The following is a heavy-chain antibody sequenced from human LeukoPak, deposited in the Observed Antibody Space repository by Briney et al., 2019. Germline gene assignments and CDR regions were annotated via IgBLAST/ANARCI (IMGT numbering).Heavy chain of an antibody. Sequence: ASVKVSCKVSGYTLTELSMHWVRQAPGKGLEWTGGFDPEDGETIFAQKFQGRVTMTEDTSTDTAYMELSSLRSEDTAVYYCATDKIDYDFWSGYYYWGQGTLVAVSS. J-gene: IGHJ4*02. CDR2: FDPEDGET. V-gene: IGHV1-24*01. CDR3: ATDKIDYDFWSGYYY. CDR1: GYTLTELS. D-gene: IGHD3-3*01.